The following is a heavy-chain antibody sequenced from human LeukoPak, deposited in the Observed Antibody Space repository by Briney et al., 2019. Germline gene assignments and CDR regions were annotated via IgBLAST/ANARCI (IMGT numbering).Heavy chain of an antibody. D-gene: IGHD3-3*01. V-gene: IGHV4-4*01. CDR1: GGSISSSNW. Sequence: SGTLSLTCTVSGGSISSSNWWSSVRQPPGKGLEWIGEIYHSGSTNYNPSLKSRVTISLDKSKNQFSLKLSSVTAADTAIYCCKDLWSDYNVDWFDPWGQGTLVTVSS. CDR2: IYHSGST. CDR3: KDLWSDYNVDWFDP. J-gene: IGHJ5*02.